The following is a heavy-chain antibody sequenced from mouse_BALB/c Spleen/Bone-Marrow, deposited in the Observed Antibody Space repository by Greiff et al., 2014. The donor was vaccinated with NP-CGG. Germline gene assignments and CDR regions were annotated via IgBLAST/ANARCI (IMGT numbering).Heavy chain of an antibody. J-gene: IGHJ2*01. V-gene: IGHV1-82*01. CDR1: GYAFSSSW. Sequence: LEESGPELVKPGASVKISCKASGYAFSSSWTNWVKQRPGQGLEWIGRIYPGDGDTNYNGKFKGKATLTADKSSSTAYMQLSSLASVDSAVYFCARGGLGLDYWGQGTTLTVSS. CDR3: ARGGLGLDY. D-gene: IGHD3-3*01. CDR2: IYPGDGDT.